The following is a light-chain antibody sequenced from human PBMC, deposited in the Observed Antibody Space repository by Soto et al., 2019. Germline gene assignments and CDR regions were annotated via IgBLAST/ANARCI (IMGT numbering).Light chain of an antibody. J-gene: IGKJ1*01. CDR1: QTVGSDY. CDR2: GAS. CDR3: QQYRTSAQT. V-gene: IGKV3-20*01. Sequence: EIVLTQSPGTLSLSPGESATLSCRASQTVGSDYLAWYQQRPGQAPRLLIYGASSRATGIPDRFSGSGSGTDVTLTISRLEPEDFELYYCQQYRTSAQTFGQGTKVEIK.